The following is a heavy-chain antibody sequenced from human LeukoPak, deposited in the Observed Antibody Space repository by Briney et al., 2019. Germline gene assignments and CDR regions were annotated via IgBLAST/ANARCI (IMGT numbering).Heavy chain of an antibody. CDR1: GYTLSSSW. D-gene: IGHD4-17*01. CDR3: ARQYGRPYDY. Sequence: GESLKISCKGSGYTLSSSWIGWVRQMPGKGLEWMGIIYPSDSDTRYSPSFQGQVTISADKSINTAYLQWSSLKATDTGMYFCARQYGRPYDYWGQGTLVTVSS. CDR2: IYPSDSDT. V-gene: IGHV5-51*01. J-gene: IGHJ4*02.